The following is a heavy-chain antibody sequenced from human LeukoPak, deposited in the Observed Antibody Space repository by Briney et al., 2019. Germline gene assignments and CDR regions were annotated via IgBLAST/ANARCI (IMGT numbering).Heavy chain of an antibody. CDR2: IYSGGST. J-gene: IGHJ4*02. V-gene: IGHV3-66*01. D-gene: IGHD3-22*01. CDR1: GFTVSSNY. CDR3: ARGLKAHIYDSSGYYLDY. Sequence: PGGSLRLSCAASGFTVSSNYMSWVRQAPGKGLEWVSVIYSGGSTYYADSVKGRFTISRDNSKNTLYLQMNSLRAEATAVYYCARGLKAHIYDSSGYYLDYWGQGTLVTVSS.